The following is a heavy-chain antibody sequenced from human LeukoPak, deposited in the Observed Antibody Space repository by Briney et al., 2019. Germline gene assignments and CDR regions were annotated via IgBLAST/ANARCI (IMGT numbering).Heavy chain of an antibody. D-gene: IGHD3-10*01. CDR2: VYYSGST. J-gene: IGHJ6*03. Sequence: SETLSLTCAVSGSSITSGDYSWSWIRQPPGKGLEWIGYVYYSGSTYYNPSLKSRVSISVDTSKNQFSLKLSSVTAADTAVYYCARAITMVDYYYYMDVWGKGTTVTISS. V-gene: IGHV4-30-4*07. CDR1: GSSITSGDYS. CDR3: ARAITMVDYYYYMDV.